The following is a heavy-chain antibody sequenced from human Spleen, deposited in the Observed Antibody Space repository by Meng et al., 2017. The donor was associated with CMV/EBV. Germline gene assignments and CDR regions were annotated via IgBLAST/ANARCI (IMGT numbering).Heavy chain of an antibody. CDR1: GFTFSSYE. J-gene: IGHJ4*02. V-gene: IGHV3-30*02. D-gene: IGHD6-13*01. Sequence: GESLKISCAASGFTFSSYEMNWVRQAPGKGLEWVAFIRYDGSNKYYADSVKGRFTISRDNSKNTLYLQMNSLRAEDTAVYYCAKDLSLRGYSSSWGYWGQGTLVTVSS. CDR2: IRYDGSNK. CDR3: AKDLSLRGYSSSWGY.